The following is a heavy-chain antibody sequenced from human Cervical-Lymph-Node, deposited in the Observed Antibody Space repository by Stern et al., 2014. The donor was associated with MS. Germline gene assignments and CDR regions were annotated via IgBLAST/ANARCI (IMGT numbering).Heavy chain of an antibody. J-gene: IGHJ6*02. V-gene: IGHV4-34*01. Sequence: QVQLQQWGAGLLKPSETLSLTCAVYGGSFSGYYWSWIRQPPGKGLEWIGEINHGVSTTYNPSLKSRVTISVDTSKNQFSLKLSSVTAADTAVYYCERADLYFYGMDVWGQGTTVTVSS. CDR2: INHGVST. CDR3: ERADLYFYGMDV. CDR1: GGSFSGYY.